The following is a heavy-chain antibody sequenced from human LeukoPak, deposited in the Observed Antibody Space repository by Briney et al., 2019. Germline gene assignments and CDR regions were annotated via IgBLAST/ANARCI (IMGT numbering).Heavy chain of an antibody. CDR3: ARPDYSNYIDAFDI. D-gene: IGHD4-11*01. CDR1: GGSFSGYY. CDR2: INHSGGT. V-gene: IGHV4-34*01. Sequence: PSETLSLTCAVYGGSFSGYYWSWIRQPPGKGLEWIGEINHSGGTNYNPSLKSRVTISVDTSKNQFSLKLSSVTAADTAVYYCARPDYSNYIDAFDIWGQGTMVTVSS. J-gene: IGHJ3*02.